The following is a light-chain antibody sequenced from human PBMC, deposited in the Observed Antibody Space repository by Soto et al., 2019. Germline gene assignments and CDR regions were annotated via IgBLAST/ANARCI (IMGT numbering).Light chain of an antibody. CDR3: QQYNSYST. CDR2: KAS. V-gene: IGKV1-5*03. Sequence: DIQMTQSPSTLSASVGDRVTITCRASQSISSWLAWYQQKPGKAPKLLIYKASSLQSVVPSRFRGSGSGTEFTLTISSLQPDDFATYDCQQYNSYSTFGQGTKVEIK. CDR1: QSISSW. J-gene: IGKJ1*01.